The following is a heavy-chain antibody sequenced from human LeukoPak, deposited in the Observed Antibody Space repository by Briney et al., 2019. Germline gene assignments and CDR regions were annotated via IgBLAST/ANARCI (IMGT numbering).Heavy chain of an antibody. CDR2: ILSTGSFE. CDR1: EFTFSDFA. V-gene: IGHV3-30-3*01. CDR3: ARDPSSNFDYGDSGGMDV. J-gene: IGHJ6*02. Sequence: PGRSLRLSCAASEFTFSDFAMHWVRQAPGRGLEWVAAILSTGSFEYYADSVKGRFTISRDNSKNTLYLQMNSLRAEDTAVYYCARDPSSNFDYGDSGGMDVWGQGTTVTVSS. D-gene: IGHD4-17*01.